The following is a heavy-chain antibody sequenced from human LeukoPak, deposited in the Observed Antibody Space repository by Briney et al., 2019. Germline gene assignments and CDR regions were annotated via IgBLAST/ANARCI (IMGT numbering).Heavy chain of an antibody. CDR3: ARGGAASTSCYYMDV. CDR2: MNPNSGNT. CDR1: GYTFTSYD. Sequence: GASVKVSCKASGYTFTSYDINWVRQATGQGLEWMGWMNPNSGNTGYAQKFQGRVTITRNTSISTAYMELSSLRSEDTAVYYCARGGAASTSCYYMDVWGKGTTVTVSS. J-gene: IGHJ6*03. V-gene: IGHV1-8*03. D-gene: IGHD5/OR15-5a*01.